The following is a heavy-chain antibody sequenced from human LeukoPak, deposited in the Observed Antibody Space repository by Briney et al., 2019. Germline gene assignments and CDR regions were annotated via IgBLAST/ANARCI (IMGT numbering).Heavy chain of an antibody. J-gene: IGHJ5*02. CDR3: ARDPDSSYEWGPFDP. Sequence: QTLSLTCAMSRDSVSSNSASWDWIRQSPSRGLEWLGRTYYMSKWTTDYAVSVKGRITINPDTSKNQFSLYLNSVTPEDTAVYYCARDPDSSYEWGPFDPWGQGTLVTVSS. D-gene: IGHD1-26*01. V-gene: IGHV6-1*01. CDR2: TYYMSKWTT. CDR1: RDSVSSNSAS.